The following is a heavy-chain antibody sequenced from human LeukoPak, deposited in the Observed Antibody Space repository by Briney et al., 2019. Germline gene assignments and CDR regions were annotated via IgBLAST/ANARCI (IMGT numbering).Heavy chain of an antibody. Sequence: SVKVSCKASGGTFSSYAISWVRQAPGQGLEWMGGIIPIFGTADYAQKFQGRVTITADKSTSTAYMELSSLRSEDTAVYYCARDFAYYDSSDDDAFDIWGQGTMVTVSS. J-gene: IGHJ3*02. D-gene: IGHD3-22*01. V-gene: IGHV1-69*06. CDR1: GGTFSSYA. CDR3: ARDFAYYDSSDDDAFDI. CDR2: IIPIFGTA.